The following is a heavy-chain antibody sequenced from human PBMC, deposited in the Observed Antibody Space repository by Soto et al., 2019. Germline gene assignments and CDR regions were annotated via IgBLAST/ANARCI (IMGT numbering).Heavy chain of an antibody. V-gene: IGHV3-30-3*01. J-gene: IGHJ6*02. Sequence: PGGSLRLSCAASGFTFSSYAMHWVRQAPGKGLEWVAAISYNGSNKYYADSVKGRFTISRDNSKNTLYLQMNSLRAEDTAVYFCARRNIRFRCGIDVWGQGTMVTVSS. CDR2: ISYNGSNK. CDR1: GFTFSSYA. D-gene: IGHD2-21*01. CDR3: ARRNIRFRCGIDV.